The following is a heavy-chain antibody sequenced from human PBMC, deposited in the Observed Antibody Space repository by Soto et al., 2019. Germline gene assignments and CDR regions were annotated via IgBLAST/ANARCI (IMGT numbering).Heavy chain of an antibody. CDR2: IWYDGSNK. D-gene: IGHD1-7*01. CDR1: GFTFSSYG. V-gene: IGHV3-33*01. Sequence: QVQLVESGGGVVQPGRSLRLSCAASGFTFSSYGMHWVRQAPGKGLEWVAVIWYDGSNKYYADSVKGRFTISRDNSKNTLYLQMNSLRAEDTAVYYCARDKSGELNWYFDLWGRGTLVTVSS. J-gene: IGHJ2*01. CDR3: ARDKSGELNWYFDL.